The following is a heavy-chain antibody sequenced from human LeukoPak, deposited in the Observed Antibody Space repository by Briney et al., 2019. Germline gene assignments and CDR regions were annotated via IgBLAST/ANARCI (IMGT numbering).Heavy chain of an antibody. CDR2: INSDGSST. Sequence: GGSLRLSCAASVFTFSSYWMHWVRQAPGKGLVWVSRINSDGSSTGYADSVKGRFTISRDNAKNTLYLQMSSLRAEDTAVYYCARDDFWSGYQPKGGFDYWGQGTLVTVSS. D-gene: IGHD3-3*01. V-gene: IGHV3-74*01. CDR3: ARDDFWSGYQPKGGFDY. J-gene: IGHJ4*02. CDR1: VFTFSSYW.